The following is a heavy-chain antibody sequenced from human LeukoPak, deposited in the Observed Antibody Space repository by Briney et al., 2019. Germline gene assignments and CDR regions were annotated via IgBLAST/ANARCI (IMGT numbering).Heavy chain of an antibody. Sequence: QTGGSLRLSCAASGFTVSSNYMSWVRQAPGKGLEWVSVIYSGGSTYYADSVKGRFTISRDNSRNTLYLQMNSLRPEDTTMYYCARDNGRRGKPGAFDIWGQGTMVTVSS. V-gene: IGHV3-66*01. CDR1: GFTVSSNY. J-gene: IGHJ3*02. CDR2: IYSGGST. D-gene: IGHD2-8*01. CDR3: ARDNGRRGKPGAFDI.